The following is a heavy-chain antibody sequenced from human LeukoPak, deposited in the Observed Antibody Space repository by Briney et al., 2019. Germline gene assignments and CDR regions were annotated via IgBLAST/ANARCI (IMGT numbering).Heavy chain of an antibody. CDR1: GGSISSYY. Sequence: SETLSLTCTVSGGSISSYYWSWIRQPPGKGLEWIGYIYYSGSTNYNPSLKSRVTISVDTSKNQFSLKLSSVTAADTAVYYCARGVAVPSVNPNFDYWGQGTLVTVSS. D-gene: IGHD2-2*01. CDR3: ARGVAVPSVNPNFDY. J-gene: IGHJ4*02. CDR2: IYYSGST. V-gene: IGHV4-59*01.